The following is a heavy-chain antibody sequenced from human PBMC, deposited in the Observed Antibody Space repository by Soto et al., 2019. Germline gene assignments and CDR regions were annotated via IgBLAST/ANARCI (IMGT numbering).Heavy chain of an antibody. V-gene: IGHV3-21*01. J-gene: IGHJ6*02. CDR2: ISSSSSYI. CDR1: GFTFSSYS. Sequence: AGGSLRLSCAASGFTFSSYSMNWVRQAPGKGLEWVSSISSSSSYIYYADSVKGRFTISRDNAKNSLYLQMNSLRAEDTAVYYCARDGHYGSGSYTIYYYYGMDVWGQGTTVTVSS. D-gene: IGHD3-10*01. CDR3: ARDGHYGSGSYTIYYYYGMDV.